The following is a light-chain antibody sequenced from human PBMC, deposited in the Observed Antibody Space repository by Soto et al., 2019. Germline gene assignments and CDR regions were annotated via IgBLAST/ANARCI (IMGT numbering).Light chain of an antibody. CDR1: SSDIGRYNR. Sequence: QSALTQPPSVSGSPGQSVTISCTGTSSDIGRYNRVSWYQQPPGAAPKLIIYEVNNRPSGVPDRFSGSKSGNTASLTITGLQAEDESDYFCSSYTTSSTVVFGGGTQLTVL. J-gene: IGLJ7*01. CDR2: EVN. CDR3: SSYTTSSTVV. V-gene: IGLV2-18*02.